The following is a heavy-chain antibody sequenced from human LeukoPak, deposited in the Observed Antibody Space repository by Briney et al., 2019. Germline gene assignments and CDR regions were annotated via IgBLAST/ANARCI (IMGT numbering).Heavy chain of an antibody. Sequence: GGSLRLSCAASGFTFSGYSMNWVRQAPGKGLEWVSSITSSSSYIYYSDSVKGRFTISRGNAKNSMYLQMNSLRAEDTAVYYCARCGGGNPRWFDPWGQGTLVTVSS. CDR2: ITSSSSYI. CDR3: ARCGGGNPRWFDP. CDR1: GFTFSGYS. V-gene: IGHV3-21*01. J-gene: IGHJ5*02. D-gene: IGHD4-23*01.